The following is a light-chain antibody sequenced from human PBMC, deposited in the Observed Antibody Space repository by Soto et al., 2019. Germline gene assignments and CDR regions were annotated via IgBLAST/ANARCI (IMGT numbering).Light chain of an antibody. CDR2: DVT. CDR3: TSYTRRSAPNYV. J-gene: IGLJ1*01. V-gene: IGLV2-14*03. Sequence: QSALTQPASVSGSPGQSITISCTGTSSDVGGYNSVSWYQQHPGKAPKLTIYDVTNRPSGISNRFSGSKSGNTASLTISGLQAEDEADYYCTSYTRRSAPNYVFGTGTKLTVL. CDR1: SSDVGGYNS.